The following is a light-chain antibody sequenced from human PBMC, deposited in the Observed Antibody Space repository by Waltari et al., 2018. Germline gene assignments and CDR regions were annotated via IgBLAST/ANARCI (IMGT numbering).Light chain of an antibody. CDR2: YKSDSDK. Sequence: QAVLTQPSSLSASPGASASLTCPLRSGINVGAYRISWYQQKPGSPPQYLLRYKSDSDKGLGSGVPSRFSGSKDASANAGILLISGLQSDDEADYYCMIFHGNAWVFGGGTKLTVL. J-gene: IGLJ2*01. CDR3: MIFHGNAWV. V-gene: IGLV5-45*03. CDR1: SGINVGAYR.